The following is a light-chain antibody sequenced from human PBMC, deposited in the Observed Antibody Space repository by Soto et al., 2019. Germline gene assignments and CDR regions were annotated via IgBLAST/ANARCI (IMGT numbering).Light chain of an antibody. V-gene: IGKV3-15*01. J-gene: IGKJ1*01. CDR2: AAS. CDR3: QQYNNWPV. Sequence: EIVLTQSPGTLSLSPWEGATLSCRASQSVRSHLAWYQQKPGQAPRLLIYAASTRATGIPARFSGSGSGTEFTLTISSLQSEDFAVYYCQQYNNWPVFGQGTKVDIK. CDR1: QSVRSH.